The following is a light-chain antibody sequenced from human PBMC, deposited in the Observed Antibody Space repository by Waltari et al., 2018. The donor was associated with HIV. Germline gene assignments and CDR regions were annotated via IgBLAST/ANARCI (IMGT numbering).Light chain of an antibody. CDR3: QQTFSPPRT. J-gene: IGKJ2*01. Sequence: INMTQSPSSMSASVGDRVTITSSASQNIIDFLSWYHQSPGKAPTLLICGESTPQEGVSSRFGGSGSATDFALTIVGLHRDASGTYFCQQTFSPPRTFGPGT. V-gene: IGKV1-39*01. CDR2: GES. CDR1: QNIIDF.